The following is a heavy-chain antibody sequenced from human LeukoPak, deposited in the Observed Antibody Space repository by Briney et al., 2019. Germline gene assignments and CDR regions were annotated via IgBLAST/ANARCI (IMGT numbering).Heavy chain of an antibody. J-gene: IGHJ6*03. V-gene: IGHV3-23*01. CDR2: IGYGGVSI. Sequence: GGSLRLSCVASGFPFNKFAMTWVRQVPGKGLEWVAIIGYGGVSIYYADSVKGRFTISRDDSNNTLSLQMNNLRAEDTSIYYCVKSWGWTRPYYNYVQVWGKGTTVTVSS. CDR3: VKSWGWTRPYYNYVQV. CDR1: GFPFNKFA. D-gene: IGHD3/OR15-3a*01.